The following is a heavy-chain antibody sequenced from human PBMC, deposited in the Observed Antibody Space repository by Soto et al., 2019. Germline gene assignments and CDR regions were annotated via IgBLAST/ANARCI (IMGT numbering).Heavy chain of an antibody. J-gene: IGHJ5*02. CDR1: GFTFSRYF. Sequence: QVQLVESGGGLVKPGGSLRLSCTASGFTFSRYFMAWIRQAPGKGLEWISYISGSGSPIYYADSVKGRFTISRDNSKNSLFLQLNTLRVEDAAVYYCAKWNGYGDLWGQGTLVTVSS. CDR2: ISGSGSPI. D-gene: IGHD1-1*01. V-gene: IGHV3-11*01. CDR3: AKWNGYGDL.